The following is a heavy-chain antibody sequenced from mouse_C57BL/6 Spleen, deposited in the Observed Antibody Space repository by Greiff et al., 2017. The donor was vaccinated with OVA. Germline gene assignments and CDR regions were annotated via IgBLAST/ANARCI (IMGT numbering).Heavy chain of an antibody. Sequence: EVQLQESGPGLVKPSQSLSLTCSVTGYSITSGYYWNWIRQFPGNKLEWMGYISYDGSNNYNPSLKNRISITRDTSKNQFFLKLNSVTTEDTATYYCARDHHGYPWYFDVWGTGTTVTVSS. CDR1: GYSITSGYY. CDR3: ARDHHGYPWYFDV. V-gene: IGHV3-6*01. D-gene: IGHD2-2*01. J-gene: IGHJ1*03. CDR2: ISYDGSN.